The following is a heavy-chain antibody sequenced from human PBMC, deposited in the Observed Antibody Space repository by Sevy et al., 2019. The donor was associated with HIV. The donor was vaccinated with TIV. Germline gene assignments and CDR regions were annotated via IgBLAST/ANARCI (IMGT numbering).Heavy chain of an antibody. V-gene: IGHV3-21*01. CDR2: ISSSSSYI. CDR3: ARDVRNDFRGRENYYYYYGMDV. CDR1: GFTFSSYS. Sequence: WGSLRLSCAASGFTFSSYSMNWVRQAPGKGLEWVSSISSSSSYIYYADSVKGRFTISRDNAKNSLYLQMNSLRAEDTAVYYYARDVRNDFRGRENYYYYYGMDVWGQGTTVFVSS. J-gene: IGHJ6*02. D-gene: IGHD3-3*01.